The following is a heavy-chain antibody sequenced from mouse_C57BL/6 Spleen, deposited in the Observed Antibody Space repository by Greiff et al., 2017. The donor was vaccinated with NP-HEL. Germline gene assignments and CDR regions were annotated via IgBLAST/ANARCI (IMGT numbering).Heavy chain of an antibody. V-gene: IGHV1-64*01. Sequence: QVQLKQPGAELVKPGASVKLSCKASGYTFTSYWMHWVKQRPGQGLEWIGMIHPNSGSTNYNEKFKSKATLTVDKSSSTAYMQLSSLTSEDSAVYYCARGGDVTGFDYWGQGTTLTVSS. CDR2: IHPNSGST. CDR1: GYTFTSYW. D-gene: IGHD2-13*01. CDR3: ARGGDVTGFDY. J-gene: IGHJ2*01.